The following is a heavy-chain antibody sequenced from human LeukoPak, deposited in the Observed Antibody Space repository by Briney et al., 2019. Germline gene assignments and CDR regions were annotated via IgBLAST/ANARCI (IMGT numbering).Heavy chain of an antibody. CDR3: ARVPRYGSGSYYSLDH. D-gene: IGHD3-10*01. Sequence: PSETLSLTCTVSGGSISSYYWSWIRQPPGKGLEWIGYIYYSGSTNYNPSLKSRVTISVDTSKNQFSLKLSSVTAANTAAYYCARVPRYGSGSYYSLDHWGQGTLVTVSS. J-gene: IGHJ4*02. CDR2: IYYSGST. V-gene: IGHV4-59*01. CDR1: GGSISSYY.